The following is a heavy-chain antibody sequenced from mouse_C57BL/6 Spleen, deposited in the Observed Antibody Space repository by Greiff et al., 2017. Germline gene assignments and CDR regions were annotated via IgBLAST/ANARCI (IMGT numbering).Heavy chain of an antibody. J-gene: IGHJ2*01. CDR1: GFTFSSYA. CDR3: ARGLED. CDR2: ISDGGSYT. Sequence: EVKLVESGGGLVKPGGSLKLSCAASGFTFSSYAMSWVRQTPEKRLEWVATISDGGSYTYYPDNVKGRFTISRDNATNNLYLQMSHLKSEDTAMYYCARGLEDWGQGTTLTVSS. V-gene: IGHV5-4*03.